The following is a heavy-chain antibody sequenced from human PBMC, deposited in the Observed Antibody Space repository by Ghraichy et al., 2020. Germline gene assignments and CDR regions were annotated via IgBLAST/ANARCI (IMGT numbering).Heavy chain of an antibody. CDR2: IVVGSGNT. J-gene: IGHJ3*02. D-gene: IGHD3-22*01. CDR1: GFTFTSSA. V-gene: IGHV1-58*01. Sequence: SVKVSFKASGFTFTSSAVQWVRQARGQRLEWIGWIVVGSGNTNYAQKFQERVTITRDMSTSTAYMELSSLRSEDTAVYYCAAPTLTPHYYDSSGYYYDSRWGAFDIWGQGTMVTVSS. CDR3: AAPTLTPHYYDSSGYYYDSRWGAFDI.